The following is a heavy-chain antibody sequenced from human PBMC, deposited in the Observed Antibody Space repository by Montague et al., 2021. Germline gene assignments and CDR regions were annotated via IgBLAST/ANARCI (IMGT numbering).Heavy chain of an antibody. CDR3: MGWSGFESGDF. D-gene: IGHD3-3*01. CDR2: VPHGGRT. Sequence: SETLSLTCTVSRSLINSDYYWGWIRQPPGKGLEWMGSVPHGGRTYYNPSLKSRVTISVDIPKKQFSLNLRSMTAADTAMYYCMGWSGFESGDFWGQGTQVIVSS. CDR1: RSLINSDYY. V-gene: IGHV4-38-2*02. J-gene: IGHJ4*02.